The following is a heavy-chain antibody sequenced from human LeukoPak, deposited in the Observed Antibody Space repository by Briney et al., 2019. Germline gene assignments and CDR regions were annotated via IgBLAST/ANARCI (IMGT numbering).Heavy chain of an antibody. Sequence: SETLSLTCAVSGYSINSGYYWGWIRQPPGKGLEWIGSIYHSGSTYYNPSLKSRVTISVDTSKNQFSLKLSSVTAADTAVYYCARSAYCSAGSCYRGFDYWGQGTLVTVS. D-gene: IGHD2-15*01. J-gene: IGHJ4*02. CDR2: IYHSGST. V-gene: IGHV4-38-2*01. CDR3: ARSAYCSAGSCYRGFDY. CDR1: GYSINSGYY.